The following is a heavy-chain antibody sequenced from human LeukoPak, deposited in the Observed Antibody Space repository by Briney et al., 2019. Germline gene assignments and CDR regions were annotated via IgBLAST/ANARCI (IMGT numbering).Heavy chain of an antibody. V-gene: IGHV4-4*07. Sequence: SQTLSLTCIVSGGSISGYYWSWIRQPAGKGLEWIGHMDTSGHTNYNSSLMSRVTMSVDTSKNQFSLRLTSVTAADTAVYYCARHWSHSVAQFGRSYWFDPWGQGTLVTVSS. D-gene: IGHD2-15*01. CDR3: ARHWSHSVAQFGRSYWFDP. CDR1: GGSISGYY. J-gene: IGHJ5*02. CDR2: MDTSGHT.